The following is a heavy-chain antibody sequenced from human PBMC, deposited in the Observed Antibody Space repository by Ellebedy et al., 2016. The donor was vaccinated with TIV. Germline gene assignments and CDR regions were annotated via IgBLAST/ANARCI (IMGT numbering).Heavy chain of an antibody. Sequence: SETLSLTCTVSGDSISRSSYYWGWIRQPPGKGLEWLGSIYFNGRTFYNPSLKSRVTIFVDTSKNQFSLKLTSVTVADTAVYYCARWFGELLYVRWFDPWGQGTLVTVSS. V-gene: IGHV4-39*01. CDR3: ARWFGELLYVRWFDP. D-gene: IGHD3-10*01. J-gene: IGHJ5*02. CDR1: GDSISRSSYY. CDR2: IYFNGRT.